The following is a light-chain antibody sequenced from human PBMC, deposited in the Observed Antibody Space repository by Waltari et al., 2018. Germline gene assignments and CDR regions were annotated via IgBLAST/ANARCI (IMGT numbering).Light chain of an antibody. V-gene: IGLV2-23*02. Sequence: QSALTQPASVSGTRGQSTTISCTRTRSDVGFYTLVSWYQQHPCKAPELVVYEVIRRPSGVSNRFSGSKSGHTASLTISGLQAEDEADYYCCSYAGRNIWVFGGGTKLTVL. CDR3: CSYAGRNIWV. CDR1: RSDVGFYTL. CDR2: EVI. J-gene: IGLJ3*02.